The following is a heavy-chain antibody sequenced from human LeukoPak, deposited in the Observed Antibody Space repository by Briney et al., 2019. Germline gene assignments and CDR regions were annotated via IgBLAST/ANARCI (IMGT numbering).Heavy chain of an antibody. D-gene: IGHD4-23*01. V-gene: IGHV1-8*01. J-gene: IGHJ6*02. CDR3: ERGPPGGYYYYNGMDV. CDR1: GYTFPSYD. CDR2: MNPNCGNT. Sequence: AAVKVSCMASGYTFPSYDINWVRQATGQALEWMGWMNPNCGNTGYAQKFQGRVTMTRNTSISTAYMELSRLRSEDTAVYYCERGPPGGYYYYNGMDVWGQGTTVTVSS.